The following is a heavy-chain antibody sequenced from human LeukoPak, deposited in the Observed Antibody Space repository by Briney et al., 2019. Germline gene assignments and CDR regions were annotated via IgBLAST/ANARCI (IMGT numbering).Heavy chain of an antibody. D-gene: IGHD2-15*01. J-gene: IGHJ4*02. CDR1: RFTFSRHW. V-gene: IGHV3-7*01. Sequence: PGGSLRLSCAASRFTFSRHWMSWVRQAPGKGLEWVANIEQDGDEKYYVDSVKGRFIISRDNTKNSLYLQMNSLRAEDTAVYYCARVRGPSIVLSPIDYWGQGTLVIVSS. CDR3: ARVRGPSIVLSPIDY. CDR2: IEQDGDEK.